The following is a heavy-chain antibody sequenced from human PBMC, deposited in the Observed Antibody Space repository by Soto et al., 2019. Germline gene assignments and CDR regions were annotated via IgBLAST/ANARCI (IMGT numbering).Heavy chain of an antibody. J-gene: IGHJ3*02. Sequence: LSLTCTVSGGSISSGGYYWSWIRQHPGKGLEWIGYIYYSGSTYYNPSLKSRVTISVDTSKNQFSLKLSSVTAADTAVYYCARGRNYYDSSGVGRAFDIWGQGTMVTVS. CDR3: ARGRNYYDSSGVGRAFDI. CDR2: IYYSGST. CDR1: GGSISSGGYY. D-gene: IGHD3-22*01. V-gene: IGHV4-31*03.